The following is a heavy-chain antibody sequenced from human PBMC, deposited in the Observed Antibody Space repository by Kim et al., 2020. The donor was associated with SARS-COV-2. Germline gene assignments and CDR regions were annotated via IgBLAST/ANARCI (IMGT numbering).Heavy chain of an antibody. D-gene: IGHD3-9*01. CDR3: ARDGGNVLRYFDWRHKGGGYYFDY. V-gene: IGHV1-2*02. CDR2: INPNSGGT. Sequence: ASVKVSCKASGYTFTGYYMHWVRQAPGQGLEWMGCINPNSGGTNYAQKFQGRVTMTRDTSISTAYMELSRLRSDDTAVYYCARDGGNVLRYFDWRHKGGGYYFDYWGQGTLVTVSS. J-gene: IGHJ4*02. CDR1: GYTFTGYY.